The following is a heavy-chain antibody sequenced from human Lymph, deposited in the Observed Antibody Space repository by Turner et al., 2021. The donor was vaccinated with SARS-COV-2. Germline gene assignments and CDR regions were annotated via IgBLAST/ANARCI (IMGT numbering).Heavy chain of an antibody. V-gene: IGHV3-30*18. Sequence: QVQLVESGGGVVQPGRSLRLSCAASGFTFSSYGMHWVRQAPGKGLEWVAVISYDGSNKYYAGSVKGRFTISRDNSKNTLYLQMNSLRAEDTAVYYCAKVRSIFGVVIGGMDVWGQGTTVTVSS. CDR3: AKVRSIFGVVIGGMDV. CDR2: ISYDGSNK. J-gene: IGHJ6*02. D-gene: IGHD3-3*01. CDR1: GFTFSSYG.